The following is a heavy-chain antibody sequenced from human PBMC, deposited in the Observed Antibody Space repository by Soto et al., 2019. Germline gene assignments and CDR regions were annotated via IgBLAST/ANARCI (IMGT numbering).Heavy chain of an antibody. CDR3: ARDPYDFWSGSIYYYGMDV. D-gene: IGHD3-3*01. V-gene: IGHV4-59*01. CDR2: IYYSGST. Sequence: SETLSLTCTVSGGSISSYYWSWIRQPPGKGLEWIGYIYYSGSTNYNPSLKSRVTISVDTSKNQFSLKLSSVTAADTAVYYCARDPYDFWSGSIYYYGMDVWGQGTTVTVSS. CDR1: GGSISSYY. J-gene: IGHJ6*02.